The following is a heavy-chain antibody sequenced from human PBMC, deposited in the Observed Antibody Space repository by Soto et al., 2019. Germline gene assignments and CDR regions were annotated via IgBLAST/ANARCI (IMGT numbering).Heavy chain of an antibody. V-gene: IGHV1-46*01. CDR1: GYTFTSCY. CDR2: INPSGGST. J-gene: IGHJ5*02. Sequence: AASVKVSCKASGYTFTSCYMHWVRQAPGQGLEWMGIINPSGGSTSYAQKFQGRVTMTRDTSTSTVYMELSSLRSEDTAVYYCARDSDTYYDFWSGYGRWFDPWGQGTLVTVSS. CDR3: ARDSDTYYDFWSGYGRWFDP. D-gene: IGHD3-3*01.